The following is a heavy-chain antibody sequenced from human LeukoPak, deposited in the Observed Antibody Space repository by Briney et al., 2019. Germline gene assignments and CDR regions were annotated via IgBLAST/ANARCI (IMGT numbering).Heavy chain of an antibody. D-gene: IGHD3-16*01. CDR3: ARGPGGYDN. Sequence: PGGSLRLSCAASGFTFSSYAMHWVRQAPGKGLEWVAVISYDGSNKYYADSVKGRFTISRDNSKNTLYLQMNSLRAEDTAVYYCARGPGGYDNWGQGTLVTVSS. CDR2: ISYDGSNK. V-gene: IGHV3-30-3*01. J-gene: IGHJ4*02. CDR1: GFTFSSYA.